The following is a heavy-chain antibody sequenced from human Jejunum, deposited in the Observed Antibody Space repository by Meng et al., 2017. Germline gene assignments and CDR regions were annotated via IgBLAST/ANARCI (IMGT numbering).Heavy chain of an antibody. CDR2: IQYTGNA. D-gene: IGHD2-15*01. CDR3: ARGVVAGAPYPGHWFDP. CDR1: GGSISSVDYY. V-gene: IGHV4-31*03. Sequence: QVLLQGSGPGLVKPSQTLSLTCTVSGGSISSVDYYWSWIRQHPGKGLEWIGSIQYTGNAYQNPSLKSRLTMSIDTSENQFSLKLSSVTAADTAVYYCARGVVAGAPYPGHWFDPWGQGTLVTVSS. J-gene: IGHJ5*02.